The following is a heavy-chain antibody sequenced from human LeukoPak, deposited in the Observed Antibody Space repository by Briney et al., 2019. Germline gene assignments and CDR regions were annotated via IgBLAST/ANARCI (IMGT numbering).Heavy chain of an antibody. CDR1: GFTFSSDS. CDR3: ARDVHSGAFDY. V-gene: IGHV3-48*04. D-gene: IGHD6-19*01. CDR2: ISNTGDTI. Sequence: PGGSLRLSCAASGFTFSSDSMNWVRQAPGKGLEWASYISNTGDTIYYADSVKGRFTISRDNAKNSLYLQMNSLRAEDTAVYYCARDVHSGAFDYWGQGTLVTVSS. J-gene: IGHJ4*02.